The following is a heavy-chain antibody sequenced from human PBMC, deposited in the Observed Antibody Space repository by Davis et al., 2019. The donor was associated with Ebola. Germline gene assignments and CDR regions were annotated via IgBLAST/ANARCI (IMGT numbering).Heavy chain of an antibody. CDR3: ARDVAGRADY. D-gene: IGHD1-14*01. CDR2: IDTDGSTT. Sequence: GESLKISRVASEFTFRSYWFHSVRQAPGTGLEWVPRIDTDGSTTNYADSVRGRFTISRDHAKNTLFLQMNSLRADETAVYYCARDVAGRADYWGQGTLVTVSS. V-gene: IGHV3-74*01. J-gene: IGHJ4*02. CDR1: EFTFRSYW.